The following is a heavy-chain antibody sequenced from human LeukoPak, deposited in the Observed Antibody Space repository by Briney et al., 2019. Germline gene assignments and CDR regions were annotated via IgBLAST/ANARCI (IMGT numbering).Heavy chain of an antibody. J-gene: IGHJ6*02. CDR3: ARTVELWFGELLPDYYYGMDV. Sequence: ASVKVSCKASGYTFTGYYMHWVRQAPGQGLEWMGWINPNSGGTNYAQKFQGRVTMHRDTSISTAYLELSRLRSDDTAVYYCARTVELWFGELLPDYYYGMDVWGQGTTVTVSS. D-gene: IGHD3-10*01. CDR1: GYTFTGYY. CDR2: INPNSGGT. V-gene: IGHV1-2*02.